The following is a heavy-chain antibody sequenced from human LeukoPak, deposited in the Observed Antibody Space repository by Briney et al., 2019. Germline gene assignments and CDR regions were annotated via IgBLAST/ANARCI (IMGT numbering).Heavy chain of an antibody. CDR1: GYGFTSYW. V-gene: IGHV5-51*01. CDR2: IYPGDSDT. J-gene: IGHJ5*02. CDR3: ARQPDPYYDILTGHNWFDP. Sequence: ESLKISCKGSGYGFTSYWIGWVRQMPGKGLEWMGIIYPGDSDTRYSPSFQGQVTISADKSISTAYLQWSSLKASDTAMYYCARQPDPYYDILTGHNWFDPWGQGTLVTVSS. D-gene: IGHD3-9*01.